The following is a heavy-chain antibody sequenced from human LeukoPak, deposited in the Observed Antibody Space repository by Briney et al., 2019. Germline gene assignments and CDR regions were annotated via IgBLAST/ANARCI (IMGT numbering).Heavy chain of an antibody. CDR1: GFTFSSYS. V-gene: IGHV3-30*18. Sequence: GGSLRLSCAASGFTFSSYSMNWVRQAPGKGLEWVAIISYDGKNTYYADSVKGRFTISRDNSKNTLYLQVNSLRADDTAVYYCAKDKGRGNYYGDYFDYWGQGTLVTVSS. CDR3: AKDKGRGNYYGDYFDY. J-gene: IGHJ4*02. CDR2: ISYDGKNT. D-gene: IGHD1-26*01.